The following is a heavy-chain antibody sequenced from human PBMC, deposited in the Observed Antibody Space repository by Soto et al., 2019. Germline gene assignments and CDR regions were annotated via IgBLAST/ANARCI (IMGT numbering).Heavy chain of an antibody. V-gene: IGHV4-31*03. CDR3: ARETSLQYSSSYLNWFDP. J-gene: IGHJ5*02. CDR1: GGSISSGGYY. CDR2: IYYSGST. Sequence: QVQLQESGPGLVKPSHTLSLPCTVSGGSISSGGYYWSWIRQHPGKGLECIGYIYYSGSTYYNPSLKSRVTIAVDTSKSQFSVKLSSVTAADTAVYYCARETSLQYSSSYLNWFDPWGQGTLVSVSS. D-gene: IGHD6-6*01.